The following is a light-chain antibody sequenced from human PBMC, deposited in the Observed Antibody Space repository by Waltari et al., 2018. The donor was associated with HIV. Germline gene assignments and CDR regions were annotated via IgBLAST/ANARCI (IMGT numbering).Light chain of an antibody. J-gene: IGLJ2*01. V-gene: IGLV3-21*02. Sequence: SYVLTQPPSVSVAPGQTARITCGGNNIGSKSVHWHQQKPGQPPVLVVYDDSDRPSGIPERFSGSNSGNAATLTVSRVEAGDEADYYCQVWDSSSDHYVIFGGGTKLTVL. CDR3: QVWDSSSDHYVI. CDR1: NIGSKS. CDR2: DDS.